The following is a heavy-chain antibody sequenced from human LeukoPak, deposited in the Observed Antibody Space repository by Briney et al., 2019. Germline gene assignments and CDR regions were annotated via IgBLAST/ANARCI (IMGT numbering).Heavy chain of an antibody. Sequence: PGGSLRPSCAASGFTFSSYAMSWVRQAPGKGLEWVSAISSSGGSTYYADSVKGRFTISRDNSKNTLYLQMNSLRAEDTAVYYCAKDSIYSRGSGWYRDAFDIWGQGTMVTVSS. CDR3: AKDSIYSRGSGWYRDAFDI. CDR2: ISSSGGST. J-gene: IGHJ3*02. CDR1: GFTFSSYA. D-gene: IGHD6-19*01. V-gene: IGHV3-23*01.